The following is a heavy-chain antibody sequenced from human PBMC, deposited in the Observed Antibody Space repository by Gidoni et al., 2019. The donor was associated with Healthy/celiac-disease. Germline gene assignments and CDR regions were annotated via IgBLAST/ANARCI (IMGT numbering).Heavy chain of an antibody. Sequence: QVPLVESGGGVVQPGRSLRLSCAASGFTFSSHGMHWVHQAPGKGLEWVAVISYDGRNKYYADSVKGRFTISRDNSKNTLYLQMNSLRAEDTAVYYCAKAVRERGFGVVNYYFDYWGQGTLVTVSS. CDR1: GFTFSSHG. D-gene: IGHD3-3*01. J-gene: IGHJ4*02. V-gene: IGHV3-30*18. CDR3: AKAVRERGFGVVNYYFDY. CDR2: ISYDGRNK.